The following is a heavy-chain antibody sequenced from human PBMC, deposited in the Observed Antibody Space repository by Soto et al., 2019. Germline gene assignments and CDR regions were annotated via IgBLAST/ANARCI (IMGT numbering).Heavy chain of an antibody. Sequence: GGSLRLSCAASGFTFSSYEMNWVRQAPGKGLEWVSYISSSGSTIYYADSVKGRFTISRDNAKNSLYLQMNSLRAEDTAVYYCASRCYDFWSGASGYYYGMDVWGQGTTVTVSS. CDR1: GFTFSSYE. D-gene: IGHD3-3*01. J-gene: IGHJ6*02. CDR3: ASRCYDFWSGASGYYYGMDV. V-gene: IGHV3-48*03. CDR2: ISSSGSTI.